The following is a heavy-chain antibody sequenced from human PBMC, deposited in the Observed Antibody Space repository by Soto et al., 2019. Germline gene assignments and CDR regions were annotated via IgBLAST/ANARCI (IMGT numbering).Heavy chain of an antibody. J-gene: IGHJ5*02. CDR2: MSSIGSTT. Sequence: GGSLRLSCAASGFTFSNYAMTWVRQAPGKGLEWVSVMSSIGSTTYYSDSVKGRFSISRDNSKSTLYLHMNSLRAEDTSLYVCAKYLPASPTTGRCFDPWGQGTLVTVSS. CDR3: AKYLPASPTTGRCFDP. D-gene: IGHD1-26*01. CDR1: GFTFSNYA. V-gene: IGHV3-23*01.